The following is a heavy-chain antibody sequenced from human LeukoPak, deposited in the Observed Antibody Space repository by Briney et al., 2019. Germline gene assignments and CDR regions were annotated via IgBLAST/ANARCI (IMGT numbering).Heavy chain of an antibody. CDR3: ARAMRWTSGPVELGWFDR. CDR2: IYFRGGT. J-gene: IGHJ5*02. CDR1: GDSFSDCY. Sequence: PSETLSLACSFSGDSFSDCYWTWIRRPPGGRLEWIGHIYFRGGTKYNPSLKNRVSISVDTSKNQVYLTLSSVTPADTAVYYCARAMRWTSGPVELGWFDRWGQGTRVIVSS. V-gene: IGHV4-59*01. D-gene: IGHD7-27*01.